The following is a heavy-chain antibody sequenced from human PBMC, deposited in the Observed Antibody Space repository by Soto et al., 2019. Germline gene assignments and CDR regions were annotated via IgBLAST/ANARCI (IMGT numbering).Heavy chain of an antibody. D-gene: IGHD2-15*01. Sequence: EVQLLESGGGLVQPGGSLRLSCGASGFTFSTYAMTWVRQAPGAGLEWVSTITNTGGRTKYTDSVKGRFSISRDKSKNTVYRQMNSPRAEDTAVYCGAKERYSSSDNYYYLDVWGRGTTVTVSS. CDR3: AKERYSSSDNYYYLDV. CDR1: GFTFSTYA. J-gene: IGHJ6*03. V-gene: IGHV3-23*01. CDR2: ITNTGGRT.